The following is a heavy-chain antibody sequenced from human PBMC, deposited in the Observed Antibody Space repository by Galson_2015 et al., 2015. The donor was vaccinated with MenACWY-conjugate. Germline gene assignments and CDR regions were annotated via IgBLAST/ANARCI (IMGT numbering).Heavy chain of an antibody. CDR3: ARRGPGSDFWSGYYSFDY. V-gene: IGHV4-4*02. Sequence: SLRLSCAASGFTFINAWMSWVRQPPGKGLEWIGEIYHSGSTNYNPSLKSRVSISVDKSKNQFSLKLSSVTAADTAVYYCARRGPGSDFWSGYYSFDYGGQGTLVTVSS. CDR2: IYHSGST. D-gene: IGHD3-3*01. CDR1: GFTFINAW. J-gene: IGHJ4*02.